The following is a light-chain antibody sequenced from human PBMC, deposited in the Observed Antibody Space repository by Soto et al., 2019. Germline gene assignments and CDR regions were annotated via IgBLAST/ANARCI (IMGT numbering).Light chain of an antibody. CDR2: WAS. J-gene: IGKJ5*01. V-gene: IGKV4-1*01. CDR1: QSVLYSSNNKNY. CDR3: QQYYSTPLT. Sequence: DIVMTQSPDSLAVSLGERATINCKSSQSVLYSSNNKNYLAWYQQKPGQPPKLLIYWASTRESGVPDRFSGSGSGTDFTLTISSLQAEDVAVYYCQQYYSTPLTFGQGHDWRLN.